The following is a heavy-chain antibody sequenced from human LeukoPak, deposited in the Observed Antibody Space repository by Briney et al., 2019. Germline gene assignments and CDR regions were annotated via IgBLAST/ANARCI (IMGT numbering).Heavy chain of an antibody. CDR3: ARDSHYGYSSSWFHLVHIDY. CDR1: GFTFSNYT. D-gene: IGHD6-13*01. CDR2: ISSSSSYI. Sequence: GGSLRLSCAASGFTFSNYTMNGVRQTPGKGLEWVSSISSSSSYIFYADSVKGRFTLSRDNAKKSLYLQMNSLRAEDTAVYYCARDSHYGYSSSWFHLVHIDYWGQGTLVTVSS. V-gene: IGHV3-21*01. J-gene: IGHJ4*02.